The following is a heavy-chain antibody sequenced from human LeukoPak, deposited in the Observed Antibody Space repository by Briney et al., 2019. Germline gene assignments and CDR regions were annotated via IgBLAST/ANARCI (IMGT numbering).Heavy chain of an antibody. CDR1: GFTFSSYS. V-gene: IGHV3-21*01. D-gene: IGHD2-21*01. J-gene: IGHJ6*02. Sequence: GSLRLSCAVSGFTFSSYSMNWVRQAPGKGLEWVSSISTSSSYIYYADSVKGRFTISRDNAKNSLYLQMNSLRAEDTAVYYCARARWGSDYYYYDMDVWGQGTTVTVSS. CDR2: ISTSSSYI. CDR3: ARARWGSDYYYYDMDV.